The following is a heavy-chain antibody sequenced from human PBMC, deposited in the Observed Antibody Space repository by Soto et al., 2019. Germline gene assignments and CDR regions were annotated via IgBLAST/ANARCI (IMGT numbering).Heavy chain of an antibody. CDR3: ARDQYYYDSSGYYDGTDY. CDR2: ISAYNGNT. J-gene: IGHJ4*02. V-gene: IGHV1-18*01. D-gene: IGHD3-22*01. Sequence: QVQLVQSGAEVKKPGASVKVSCNASGYTFTSYGISWVRQAPGQGLEWMGWISAYNGNTNYAQKLQGRVTMTTDTSTSTAYMELRSLRSDDTAVYYCARDQYYYDSSGYYDGTDYWGQGTLVTVSS. CDR1: GYTFTSYG.